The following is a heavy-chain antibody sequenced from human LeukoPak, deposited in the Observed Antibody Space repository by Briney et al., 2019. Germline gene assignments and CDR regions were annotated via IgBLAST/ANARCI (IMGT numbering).Heavy chain of an antibody. V-gene: IGHV3-23*01. CDR3: AKSVRYCSGGSCYSALFDY. Sequence: PGGSLRLSCAASGFTVSSNYMSWVRQAPGKGLEWVSAISGSGGSTYYADSVKGRFTISRDNSKNTLYLQMNSLRAEDTAVYYCAKSVRYCSGGSCYSALFDYWGQGTLVTVSS. CDR1: GFTVSSNY. CDR2: ISGSGGST. D-gene: IGHD2-15*01. J-gene: IGHJ4*02.